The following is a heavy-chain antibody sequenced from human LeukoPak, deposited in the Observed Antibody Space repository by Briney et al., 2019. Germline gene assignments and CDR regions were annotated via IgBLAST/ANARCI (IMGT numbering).Heavy chain of an antibody. CDR3: AREFLNSGTFDY. CDR1: GYIFTRYA. D-gene: IGHD1-26*01. V-gene: IGHV1-3*01. CDR2: INAGAGGT. Sequence: ASVKVSCKASGYIFTRYAIHWLRQAPGQRLEWLGWINAGAGGTKYSQRFQGRVTITRDTSASTAYMELSSLGFEDTGVYYCAREFLNSGTFDYWGQGALVTVSS. J-gene: IGHJ4*02.